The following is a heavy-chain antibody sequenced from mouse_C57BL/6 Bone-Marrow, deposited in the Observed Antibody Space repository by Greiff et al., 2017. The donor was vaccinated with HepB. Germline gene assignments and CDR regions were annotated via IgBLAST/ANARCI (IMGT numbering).Heavy chain of an antibody. V-gene: IGHV5-17*01. Sequence: EVKLVESGGGLVKPGGSLKLSCAASGFTFSDYGMHWVRQAPEKGMELVAYISSGSSTIYYAEPVKGRFIISTDNSKHTLFLQMTRLRSDDTAMYYCARNSNYEGFAYWGQGTLVTVSA. CDR2: ISSGSSTI. D-gene: IGHD2-5*01. CDR3: ARNSNYEGFAY. J-gene: IGHJ3*01. CDR1: GFTFSDYG.